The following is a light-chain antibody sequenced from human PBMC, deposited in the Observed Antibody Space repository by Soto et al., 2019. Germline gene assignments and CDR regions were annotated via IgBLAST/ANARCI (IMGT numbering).Light chain of an antibody. Sequence: EMVLTQSLATLSVSPGERATLSCRASQSVASYLAWYQQKPGQTPRLLMYGASTRATGFPARFSGSGSGTEFTLTISSLQSEDFAVYYCQQYNDWPRTFGQGTKVDIK. CDR3: QQYNDWPRT. V-gene: IGKV3-15*01. CDR2: GAS. J-gene: IGKJ1*01. CDR1: QSVASY.